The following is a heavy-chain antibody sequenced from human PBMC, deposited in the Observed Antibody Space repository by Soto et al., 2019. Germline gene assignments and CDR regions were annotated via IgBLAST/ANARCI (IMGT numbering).Heavy chain of an antibody. CDR3: ARGGGIVVVTAPYDP. CDR2: INPSGGYT. J-gene: IGHJ5*02. Sequence: QVQLVQSGAEVKKPGASVKVSCKASGYTFTSYYMNWVRQAPGQGLEWLGIINPSGGYTTYAQRFLGRVTMTRDTSTSTVHMELGSLTSEDTAVYYCARGGGIVVVTAPYDPWGQGTLVPVSS. V-gene: IGHV1-46*03. D-gene: IGHD2-21*02. CDR1: GYTFTSYY.